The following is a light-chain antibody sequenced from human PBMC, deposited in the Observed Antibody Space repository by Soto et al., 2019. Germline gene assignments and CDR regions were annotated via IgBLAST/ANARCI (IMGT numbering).Light chain of an antibody. CDR3: QQCRSWPLT. CDR2: DAS. V-gene: IGKV3-15*01. Sequence: EIVMTQSPATLSVSPGEGATLSCKASQNVYNNLAWYQQRPGQPPRLLIYDASTRATGISARFSGSGYGTEFTLTISSLQSEDCAVYFCQQCRSWPLTFGGGTKVDIK. J-gene: IGKJ4*01. CDR1: QNVYNN.